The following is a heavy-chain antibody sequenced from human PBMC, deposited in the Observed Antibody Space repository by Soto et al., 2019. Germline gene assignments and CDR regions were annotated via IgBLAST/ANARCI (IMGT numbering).Heavy chain of an antibody. D-gene: IGHD3-3*01. J-gene: IGHJ4*02. Sequence: SETLSLTCTVSGGSISSYYWSWIRQPPGKGLEWIGYIYYSGSTNYNPSLKSRVTISVDTSKNQFSLKLSSVTAADTAVYYCARTYYDFWSGIDYWGQGTLVTVSS. V-gene: IGHV4-59*01. CDR3: ARTYYDFWSGIDY. CDR1: GGSISSYY. CDR2: IYYSGST.